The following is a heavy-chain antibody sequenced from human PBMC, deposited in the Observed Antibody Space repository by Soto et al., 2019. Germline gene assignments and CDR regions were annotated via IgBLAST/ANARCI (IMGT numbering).Heavy chain of an antibody. CDR2: IYYSGGT. D-gene: IGHD5-18*01. V-gene: IGHV4-31*03. CDR1: CGSISSGGYY. J-gene: IGHJ4*01. CDR3: ASLLRYSSGLGIFAY. Sequence: ASETLSLTCTVSCGSISSGGYYWSWIRQHPGKGLEWIGYIYYSGGTYYNPSLKSRVTISVDTSKNQFSLKLSSVTAADTAVYYCASLLRYSSGLGIFAYWGHGTLVTVSS.